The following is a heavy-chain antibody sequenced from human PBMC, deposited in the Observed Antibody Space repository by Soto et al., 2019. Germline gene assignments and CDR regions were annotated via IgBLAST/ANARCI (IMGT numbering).Heavy chain of an antibody. V-gene: IGHV4-31*03. Sequence: SETLSLTCTVSDGSISSCSYYWSWIRQHPGKGLEWIGYIYYSGSTYYNPSLKSRVTISVDTSKNTLYLQMNSLRAEDTAVYYCARGDYDSSGYYSSVDYWGQGTLVPVS. CDR3: ARGDYDSSGYYSSVDY. J-gene: IGHJ4*02. D-gene: IGHD3-22*01. CDR1: DGSISSCSYY. CDR2: IYYSGST.